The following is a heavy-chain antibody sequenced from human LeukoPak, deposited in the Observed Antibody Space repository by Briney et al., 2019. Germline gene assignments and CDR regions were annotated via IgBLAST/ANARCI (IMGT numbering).Heavy chain of an antibody. D-gene: IGHD6-19*01. CDR2: IYYSGST. CDR1: GGSISSSSYY. J-gene: IGHJ4*02. Sequence: KPSETLSLTCAVSGGSISSSSYYWGWIRQPPGKGLEWIGSIYYSGSTYYNPSLKSRVTISVDTSKNQFSLKLSSVTAADTAVYYCARGEGYSSGWSHTLFDYWGQGTLVTVSS. V-gene: IGHV4-39*07. CDR3: ARGEGYSSGWSHTLFDY.